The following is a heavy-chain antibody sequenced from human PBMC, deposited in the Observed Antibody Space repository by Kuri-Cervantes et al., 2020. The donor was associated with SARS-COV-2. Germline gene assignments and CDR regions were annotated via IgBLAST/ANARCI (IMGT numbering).Heavy chain of an antibody. D-gene: IGHD6-19*01. CDR3: ARLAGSGWFPDAFDI. J-gene: IGHJ3*02. CDR2: IIPIFGTA. Sequence: SVKVSCKASGGTFSSYAISWVRQAPGQGLEWMGGIIPIFGTANYAQKFQGRVTITADESTSTAAYMELSSLRSEDTAVYYCARLAGSGWFPDAFDIWGQGTTVTVSS. CDR1: GGTFSSYA. V-gene: IGHV1-69*13.